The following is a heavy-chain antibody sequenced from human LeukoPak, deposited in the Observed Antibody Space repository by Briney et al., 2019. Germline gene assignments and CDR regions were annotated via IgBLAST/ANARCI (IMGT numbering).Heavy chain of an antibody. J-gene: IGHJ4*02. CDR1: GGTFSSYA. CDR3: ASRLYCSNTRCRNFPFAY. CDR2: IIPIFGTA. D-gene: IGHD2-2*01. Sequence: SVKVSCKASGGTFSSYAISWVRQAPGQGLEWMGGIIPIFGTANYAQKFQGRVTITADESTSTAYVELSSLRSEATAIYYCASRLYCSNTRCRNFPFAYWGQGTLVTVSS. V-gene: IGHV1-69*13.